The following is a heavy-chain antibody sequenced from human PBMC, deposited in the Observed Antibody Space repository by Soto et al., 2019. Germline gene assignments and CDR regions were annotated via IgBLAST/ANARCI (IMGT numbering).Heavy chain of an antibody. D-gene: IGHD3-16*01. Sequence: EVQILESGGGLVQPGGSLRLSCAASGFPFSNYAMAWVRQAPGKGLEWVSAISGTTGHAFYADYVKDRFTISMDNSKNTLYLQMDSLRAEDTAVYHCARAPSEYIWGSYLRYYEYWGQGTLVTVSS. CDR3: ARAPSEYIWGSYLRYYEY. CDR2: ISGTTGHA. V-gene: IGHV3-23*01. CDR1: GFPFSNYA. J-gene: IGHJ4*02.